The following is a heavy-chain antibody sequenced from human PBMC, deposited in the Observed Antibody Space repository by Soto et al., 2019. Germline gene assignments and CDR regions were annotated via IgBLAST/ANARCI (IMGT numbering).Heavy chain of an antibody. Sequence: QVQLVQSGAEVKMPGASVTVSCKASGFTFSSYAIHWVRQAPGQGLEWMGWINAGNGETKYSQRFQGRVTITRDTSASTAYVELSSLRSEDTAVYYCAPAAAGNPFGYWGQGTLVTVSS. D-gene: IGHD6-13*01. CDR1: GFTFSSYA. J-gene: IGHJ4*02. CDR3: APAAAGNPFGY. CDR2: INAGNGET. V-gene: IGHV1-3*01.